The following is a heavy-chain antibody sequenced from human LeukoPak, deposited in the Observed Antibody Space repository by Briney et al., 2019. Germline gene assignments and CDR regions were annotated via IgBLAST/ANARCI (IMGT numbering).Heavy chain of an antibody. CDR1: GGSISSSSYY. CDR2: IYYSGGT. V-gene: IGHV4-39*07. J-gene: IGHJ6*03. D-gene: IGHD3-3*01. Sequence: SETLSLTCTVSGGSISSSSYYWGWIRQPPGKGLEWIGSIYYSGGTYYNPSLKSRVTISVDTSENQFSLKLSSVTAADTAVYYCARALRPSGITIFGVQIYYYYMDVWGKGTTVTVSS. CDR3: ARALRPSGITIFGVQIYYYYMDV.